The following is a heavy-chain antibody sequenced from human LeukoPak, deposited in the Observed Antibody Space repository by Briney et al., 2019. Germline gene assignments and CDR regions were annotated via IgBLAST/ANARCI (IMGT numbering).Heavy chain of an antibody. CDR3: RRTTLTSYYFDY. J-gene: IGHJ4*02. Sequence: SRTLSLTSTVSVGSISSGGYYGSWIRQHPGKGLEWIGYIYYSGSTYYNPSLKRRVTISIDTPKNQFSLKLSSVTAAHTAVYDCRRTTLTSYYFDYWGEGTLVTVSS. V-gene: IGHV4-31*03. CDR1: VGSISSGGYY. D-gene: IGHD1-1*01. CDR2: IYYSGST.